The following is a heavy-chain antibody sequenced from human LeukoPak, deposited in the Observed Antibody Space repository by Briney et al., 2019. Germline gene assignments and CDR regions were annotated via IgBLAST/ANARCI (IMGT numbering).Heavy chain of an antibody. CDR2: INHSGST. Sequence: PSETLSLTCAVYGGSFSGYYWSWIRQLPGKGLEWIGEINHSGSTNYNPSLKSRVTISVDTSKNQFSLKLSSVTAADTAVYYCASSSWYLRAFDIWGQGTMVTVSS. V-gene: IGHV4-34*01. D-gene: IGHD6-13*01. J-gene: IGHJ3*02. CDR3: ASSSWYLRAFDI. CDR1: GGSFSGYY.